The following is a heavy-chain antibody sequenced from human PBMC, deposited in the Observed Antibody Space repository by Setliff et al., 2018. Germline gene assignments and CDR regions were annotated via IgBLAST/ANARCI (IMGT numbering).Heavy chain of an antibody. V-gene: IGHV3-23*01. D-gene: IGHD3-10*01. CDR1: GFTLSSYA. CDR3: AKDNYTDSYYPFDH. Sequence: GSLRLSCVASGFTLSSYAMSWVRQAQGKGLEWVAAVSGSDGRTYHADSVKGRFTISRENSRNTLYLQMNNVRAEDTAIYYCAKDNYTDSYYPFDHWGQGTLVTVSS. CDR2: VSGSDGRT. J-gene: IGHJ4*02.